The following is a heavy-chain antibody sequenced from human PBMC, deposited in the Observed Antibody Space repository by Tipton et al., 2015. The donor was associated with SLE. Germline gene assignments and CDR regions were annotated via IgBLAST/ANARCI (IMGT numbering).Heavy chain of an antibody. J-gene: IGHJ2*01. CDR3: ARDLSGSYAHNWYFVH. D-gene: IGHD3-16*01. CDR1: GYSFTSHG. V-gene: IGHV1-18*01. Sequence: QSGAEVKKPGASVKVSCKTSGYSFTSHGVSWVRQAPGQGLEWMGWISGNNGNTNYAERFRGRVTMTANTSSDTAYMELRSLRPDDTAMYYCARDLSGSYAHNWYFVHWGRGTLVTVSS. CDR2: ISGNNGNT.